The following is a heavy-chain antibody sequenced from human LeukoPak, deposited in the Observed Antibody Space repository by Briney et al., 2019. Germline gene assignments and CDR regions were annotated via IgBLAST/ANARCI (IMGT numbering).Heavy chain of an antibody. Sequence: SETLSLTCVVSTDSISSDYSWGWLRQPPGKGLEWIGSLYHSGTIYYNPSLRSRVTISLDMSKNQFSLNLSSVTAADTALYYCARSERIIMILGGAFDIWGQGTMVTVSS. J-gene: IGHJ3*02. CDR3: ARSERIIMILGGAFDI. CDR1: TDSISSDYS. V-gene: IGHV4-38-2*01. CDR2: LYHSGTI. D-gene: IGHD3-22*01.